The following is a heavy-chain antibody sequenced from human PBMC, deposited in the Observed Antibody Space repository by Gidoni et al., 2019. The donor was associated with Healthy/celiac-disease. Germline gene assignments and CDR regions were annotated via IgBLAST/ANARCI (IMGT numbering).Heavy chain of an antibody. CDR2: MSSSSSYI. CDR1: GFTFSSYS. V-gene: IGHV3-21*01. D-gene: IGHD6-19*01. Sequence: EVQLVESGGGLVKPGGSLRLSCAASGFTFSSYSMNWVRQAPGKGLEWVSSMSSSSSYIYYADSVKGRFTISRDNAKNSLYLQMNSLRAEDTAVYYCARVLLAVAGTGLDYWGQGTLVTVSS. J-gene: IGHJ4*02. CDR3: ARVLLAVAGTGLDY.